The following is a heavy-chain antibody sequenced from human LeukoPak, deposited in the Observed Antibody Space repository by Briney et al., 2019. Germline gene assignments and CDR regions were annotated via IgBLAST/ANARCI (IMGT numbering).Heavy chain of an antibody. V-gene: IGHV3-72*01. D-gene: IGHD1-26*01. CDR2: TRNKANSYTT. CDR3: AREGGSYYVSAFDI. Sequence: GGSLRLSCAASGFTFSDHHMDWVRQAPGKGLEWVGRTRNKANSYTTEYAASVKGRFTISRDDSKNSLYLQMNSLKTEDTAVYYCAREGGSYYVSAFDIWGQGTMVTVSS. J-gene: IGHJ3*02. CDR1: GFTFSDHH.